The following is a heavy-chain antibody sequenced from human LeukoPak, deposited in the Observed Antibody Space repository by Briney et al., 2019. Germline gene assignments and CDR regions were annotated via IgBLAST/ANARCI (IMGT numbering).Heavy chain of an antibody. V-gene: IGHV4-39*01. CDR3: ARMSESGYHKINDYYGMDV. CDR1: GGSINSSSYY. J-gene: IGHJ6*02. D-gene: IGHD3-3*01. CDR2: IYYSGST. Sequence: SETLSLTCTVSGGSINSSSYYWGWIRQPPGKGLEWIGSIYYSGSTYYNPSLKSRVTISVDTSKNQFFLKLSSVTAADTAVYYCARMSESGYHKINDYYGMDVWGQGTTVTVSS.